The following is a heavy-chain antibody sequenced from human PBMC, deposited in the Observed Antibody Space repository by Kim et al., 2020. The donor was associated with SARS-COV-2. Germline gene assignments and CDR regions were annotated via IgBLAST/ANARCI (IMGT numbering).Heavy chain of an antibody. CDR3: ARGYSGSDLGDFDY. V-gene: IGHV1-46*01. Sequence: AQKFQGRVTMTRDTSPSTVSMVLSSLRSEDTSVYYCARGYSGSDLGDFDYWGQGTLVTVSS. J-gene: IGHJ4*02. D-gene: IGHD1-26*01.